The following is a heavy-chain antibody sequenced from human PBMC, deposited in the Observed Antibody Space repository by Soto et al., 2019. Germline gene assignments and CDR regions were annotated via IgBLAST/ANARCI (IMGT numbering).Heavy chain of an antibody. CDR3: AKNFGSGSYSYYYYMDV. CDR1: GFTFSSYG. CDR2: ISYDGSNK. D-gene: IGHD3-10*01. Sequence: GGSLRLSCAASGFTFSSYGMHWVRQAPGKGLEWVAVISYDGSNKYYADSVKGRFTISRDNSKNTLYLQMNSLRAEDTAVYYCAKNFGSGSYSYYYYMDVWGKGTTVTVSS. V-gene: IGHV3-30*18. J-gene: IGHJ6*03.